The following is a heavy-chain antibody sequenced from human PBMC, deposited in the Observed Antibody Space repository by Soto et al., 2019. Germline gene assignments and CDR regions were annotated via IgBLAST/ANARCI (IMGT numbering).Heavy chain of an antibody. D-gene: IGHD2-8*02. CDR3: ARDEITGLFDY. CDR2: IYYSGSA. V-gene: IGHV4-59*01. Sequence: SETLSLTCTVSGGSISSYYWSWIRQPPGKGLEWIGYIYYSGSANYNPSLKSRVTISVDTSKNQFSLKLSSVTAADTAVYYCARDEITGLFDYWGQGTLVTVSS. J-gene: IGHJ4*02. CDR1: GGSISSYY.